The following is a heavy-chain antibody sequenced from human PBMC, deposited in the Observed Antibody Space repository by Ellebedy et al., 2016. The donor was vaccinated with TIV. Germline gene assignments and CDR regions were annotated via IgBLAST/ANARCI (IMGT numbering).Heavy chain of an antibody. D-gene: IGHD2-15*01. V-gene: IGHV3-30*03. CDR2: ISYHGRNK. CDR3: ARDSWGGSFLVANYFDS. Sequence: GGSLRLSXAASGFRFSSYGMHWVRQTPGKGLEWVATISYHGRNKFYADAVKGRFSISRDNSMNTLYLQANSLRAEDTAVYYCARDSWGGSFLVANYFDSWGQGTLVSVSS. CDR1: GFRFSSYG. J-gene: IGHJ4*02.